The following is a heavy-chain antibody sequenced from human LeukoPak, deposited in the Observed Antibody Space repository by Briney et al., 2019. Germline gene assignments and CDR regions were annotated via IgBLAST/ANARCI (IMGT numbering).Heavy chain of an antibody. Sequence: GGSLRLSYAASGLTFSNYALVWVRQAPGKRLEWVSAITGSGGTVYADSVKGRFTISRDNSKNTLYLQMNSLRAEDTAVYYCGQDPNGDYLGAFDFWGRGTRVSVSS. V-gene: IGHV3-23*01. CDR1: GLTFSNYA. CDR2: ITGSGGT. D-gene: IGHD4-17*01. J-gene: IGHJ3*01. CDR3: GQDPNGDYLGAFDF.